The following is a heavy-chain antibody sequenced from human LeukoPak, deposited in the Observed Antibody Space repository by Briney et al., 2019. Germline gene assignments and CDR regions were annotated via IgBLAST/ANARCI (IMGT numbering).Heavy chain of an antibody. J-gene: IGHJ4*02. CDR1: GYTFTSYG. V-gene: IGHV1-18*01. CDR2: ISAYNGNS. CDR3: ARDRDYALYFDY. D-gene: IGHD4-17*01. Sequence: ASVKPSCRASGYTFTSYGISWVRQAPGQGLEWMGWISAYNGNSNYAQKLQGRVTMTTDTSTSTAYMELRSLRSDDTAVYYCARDRDYALYFDYWGQGTLLTVSS.